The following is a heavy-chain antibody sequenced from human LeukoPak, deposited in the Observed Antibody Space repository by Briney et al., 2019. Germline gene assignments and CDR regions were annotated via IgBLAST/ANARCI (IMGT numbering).Heavy chain of an antibody. CDR1: GYTFTDHG. V-gene: IGHV1-18*01. CDR2: FSPYNGNT. Sequence: ASVKVSCKASGYTFTDHGINWVRQAPGQGLEWMGWFSPYNGNTKYGQKFQDRVTVTADTSTSTAYMELRSLRSDDTAVYYCERVYGRYCSSYSCYMWEHWGQGTLVTVSS. D-gene: IGHD2-2*02. CDR3: ERVYGRYCSSYSCYMWEH. J-gene: IGHJ4*02.